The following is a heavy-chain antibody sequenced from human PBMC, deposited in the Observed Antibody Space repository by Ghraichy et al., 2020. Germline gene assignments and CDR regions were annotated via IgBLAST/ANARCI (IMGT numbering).Heavy chain of an antibody. CDR1: GYSFSNYW. D-gene: IGHD2-21*01. CDR3: ARLAPSCGSPTCQPPQKHESSYFFDY. V-gene: IGHV5-51*01. Sequence: GESLNISCTGAGYSFSNYWIAWVRQMPGKGPEYMGIIHSGDSDPTYRPSFQGQVTMSADKSINTVYLQWTSLKASDSAMYYCARLAPSCGSPTCQPPQKHESSYFFDYWGQGTLITV. CDR2: IHSGDSDP. J-gene: IGHJ4*02.